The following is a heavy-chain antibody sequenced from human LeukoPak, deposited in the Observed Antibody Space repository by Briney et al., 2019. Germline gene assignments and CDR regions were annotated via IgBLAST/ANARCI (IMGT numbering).Heavy chain of an antibody. CDR1: GFTFSDYG. Sequence: GGSLRLSCAASGFTFSDYGMHWVRQASGKGLELVAFIQYDGNNKYYADSVKGRFTISRDNSKNTLYLQMNTLRTEDTAVYYCARVQGSYGQSDVWGQGTTVTVSS. V-gene: IGHV3-30*02. J-gene: IGHJ6*02. D-gene: IGHD3-10*01. CDR3: ARVQGSYGQSDV. CDR2: IQYDGNNK.